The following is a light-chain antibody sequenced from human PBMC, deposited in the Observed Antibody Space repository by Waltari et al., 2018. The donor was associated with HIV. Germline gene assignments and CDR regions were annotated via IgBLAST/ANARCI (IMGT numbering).Light chain of an antibody. CDR2: GAS. J-gene: IGKJ5*01. CDR1: QSVSTD. V-gene: IGKV3-15*01. CDR3: QQYNNWPPST. Sequence: VVMTQSPATLSVSPGDRATLSCRASQSVSTDLAWYQQKPGQAPRLLIHGASTRATGIPARFSGSGSGTEFTLTISSLQSEDFAVYYCQQYNNWPPSTFGQGTRLEIK.